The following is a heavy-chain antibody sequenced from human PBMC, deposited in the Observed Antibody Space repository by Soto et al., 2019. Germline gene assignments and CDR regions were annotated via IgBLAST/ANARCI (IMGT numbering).Heavy chain of an antibody. D-gene: IGHD3-3*01. CDR3: ASGTRYDFWSGYYYYYYGMDV. J-gene: IGHJ6*02. CDR2: IIPIFGTA. Sequence: QVQLVQSGAEVKKPGSSVKVSCKASGGTFSSYAISWVRQAPGQGLEWMGGIIPIFGTANYAQKFQGRVTITADEYTSTAYMELSSLRSEDTAVYYCASGTRYDFWSGYYYYYYGMDVWGQGTTVTVSS. V-gene: IGHV1-69*01. CDR1: GGTFSSYA.